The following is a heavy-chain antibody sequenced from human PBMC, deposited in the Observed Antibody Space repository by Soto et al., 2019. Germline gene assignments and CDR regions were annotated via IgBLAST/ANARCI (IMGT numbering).Heavy chain of an antibody. CDR3: ARDANARIAAAGAFDI. J-gene: IGHJ3*02. Sequence: GGSLRLSCAASGFTFSSYGMHWVRQAPGKGLEWVAVIWYDGSNKYYADSVKGRFTISRDNSKNTLYLQMNSLRAEDTAVYYCARDANARIAAAGAFDIWGQGTMVTVSS. D-gene: IGHD6-13*01. V-gene: IGHV3-33*01. CDR1: GFTFSSYG. CDR2: IWYDGSNK.